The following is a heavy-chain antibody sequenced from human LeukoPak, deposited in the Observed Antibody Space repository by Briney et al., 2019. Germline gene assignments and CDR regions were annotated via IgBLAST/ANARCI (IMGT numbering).Heavy chain of an antibody. D-gene: IGHD3-10*01. CDR2: ISWNSGSI. CDR3: AKDRTAGGSGSYYRGPFDY. V-gene: IGHV3-9*01. J-gene: IGHJ4*02. Sequence: PGGSLRLSCAASGFTFDDYAMHWVRQAPGKGLEWVSGISWNSGSIGYADSVKGRFTISRDNAKNSLYLQMNSLRAEDTALYYCAKDRTAGGSGSYYRGPFDYWGQGTLVTVSS. CDR1: GFTFDDYA.